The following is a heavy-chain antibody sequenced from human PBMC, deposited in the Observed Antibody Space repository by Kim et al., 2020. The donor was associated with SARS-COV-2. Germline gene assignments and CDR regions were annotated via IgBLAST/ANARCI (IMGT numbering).Heavy chain of an antibody. J-gene: IGHJ4*02. CDR2: T. V-gene: IGHV3-64*02. CDR3: ATNLAAAGVV. Sequence: TYYVESGKGRLTISREKSKNTLYLQMSSLRVEDTAVYYCATNLAAAGVVWGQGTLVTVSS. D-gene: IGHD6-13*01.